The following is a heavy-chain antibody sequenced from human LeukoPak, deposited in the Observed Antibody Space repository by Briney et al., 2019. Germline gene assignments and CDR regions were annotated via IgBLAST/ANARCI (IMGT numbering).Heavy chain of an antibody. D-gene: IGHD3-16*01. Sequence: GRSLRLSCAASGFTFSSHGMHWVRQAPGKGLEWVAVMSYDGTNKYYADSVKGRFTISRDNSKNTLYLQMNSLRAEDTAVYYCARDMTYYYGMDVWGQGTTVTVSS. J-gene: IGHJ6*02. CDR2: MSYDGTNK. CDR3: ARDMTYYYGMDV. V-gene: IGHV3-30*03. CDR1: GFTFSSHG.